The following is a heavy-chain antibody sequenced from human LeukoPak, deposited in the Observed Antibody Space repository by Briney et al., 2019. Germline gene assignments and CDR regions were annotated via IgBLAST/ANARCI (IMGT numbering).Heavy chain of an antibody. J-gene: IGHJ4*01. CDR2: VYYNGNT. V-gene: IGHV4-59*01. D-gene: IGHD2/OR15-2a*01. CDR3: AKVRPMNIAALWFFDF. CDR1: GGSIIPWY. Sequence: SETLSLTCTEPGGSIIPWYWSSIRQSPGKGLEWLGYVYYNGNTNYNPSLKSRVSISVDTSKNQFSLNLSSVTAADTAVYYCAKVRPMNIAALWFFDFWGHGSLVSVSS.